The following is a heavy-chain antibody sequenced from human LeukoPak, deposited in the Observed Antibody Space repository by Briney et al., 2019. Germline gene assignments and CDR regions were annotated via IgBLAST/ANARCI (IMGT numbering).Heavy chain of an antibody. D-gene: IGHD3-3*01. CDR1: GFTFDDYA. V-gene: IGHV3-9*03. CDR2: ISWNSGSI. J-gene: IGHJ3*02. CDR3: AKESGGFWSGSPGAFDI. Sequence: GRSLRLSCAASGFTFDDYAMHWVRQAPGKGLEWVSGISWNSGSIGYADSVKGRFTISRDNAKNSLYLQMNSLRAEDMALYYCAKESGGFWSGSPGAFDIWGQGTMVTVSS.